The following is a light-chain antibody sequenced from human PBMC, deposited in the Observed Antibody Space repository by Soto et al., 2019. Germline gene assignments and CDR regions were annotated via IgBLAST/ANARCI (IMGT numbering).Light chain of an antibody. CDR1: QSVNTN. V-gene: IGKV3-15*01. CDR3: QQYNNWPLT. J-gene: IGKJ4*01. CDR2: GAS. Sequence: IVMTQSPATLSVSPGERATLSCRASQSVNTNLAWYQQKPGQAPRFLIYGASTRATGIPARFSGSGSGTEFTLTINSLQSEDFAIYYCQQYNNWPLTFGGGTKVDIK.